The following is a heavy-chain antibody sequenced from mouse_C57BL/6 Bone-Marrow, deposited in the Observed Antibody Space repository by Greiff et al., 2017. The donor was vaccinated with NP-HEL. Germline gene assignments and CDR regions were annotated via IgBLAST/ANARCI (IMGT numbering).Heavy chain of an antibody. CDR3: ARKNGYYPYFDY. CDR1: GYTFTSYG. J-gene: IGHJ2*01. D-gene: IGHD2-3*01. Sequence: VKLQESGAELARPGASVKLSCKASGYTFTSYGISWVKQRTGQGLEWIGEIYPRSGNTYYNEKFKGKATLTADKSSSTAYMELRSLTSEDSAVYFCARKNGYYPYFDYWGQGTTLTVSS. V-gene: IGHV1-81*01. CDR2: IYPRSGNT.